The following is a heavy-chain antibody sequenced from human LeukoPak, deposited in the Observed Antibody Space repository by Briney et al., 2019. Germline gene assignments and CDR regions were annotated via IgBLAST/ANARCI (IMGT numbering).Heavy chain of an antibody. V-gene: IGHV1-18*01. J-gene: IGHJ4*02. CDR3: ARDRFLRNSTSCYAY. D-gene: IGHD2-2*01. Sequence: GASVKVSCKASGYTFTSYGISWVRQAPGQGLEWMGWISAFNGNTNYAQKLQGRVTITTDTSTSTAYMELRSLRSDDTAVYYCARDRFLRNSTSCYAYWGQGTLVTVSS. CDR1: GYTFTSYG. CDR2: ISAFNGNT.